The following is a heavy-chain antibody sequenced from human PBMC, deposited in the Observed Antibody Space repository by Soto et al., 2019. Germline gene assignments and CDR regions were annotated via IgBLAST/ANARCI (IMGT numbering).Heavy chain of an antibody. CDR3: AREERGYYYYYGMDV. CDR2: INPSGGST. V-gene: IGHV1-46*03. D-gene: IGHD3-10*01. Sequence: QVQLVQSGAEVKKPGASVKVSCKASGYTFTSYYMHWVRQAPGQGLEWMGIINPSGGSTSYAQKFQGRVTMTRDTSTSTVYMELSSLRSEDTAVYYCAREERGYYYYYGMDVWGQGTTVTVSS. J-gene: IGHJ6*02. CDR1: GYTFTSYY.